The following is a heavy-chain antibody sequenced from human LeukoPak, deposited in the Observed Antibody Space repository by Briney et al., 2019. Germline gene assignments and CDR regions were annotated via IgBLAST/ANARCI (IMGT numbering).Heavy chain of an antibody. V-gene: IGHV3-33*01. CDR2: IWYDGSNK. Sequence: GRSLRLSCAASGFTFSSYGMHWVRQAPGKGLEWVAVIWYDGSNKYYADSVKGRFTISRDNSKNTLYLQMNSLRAEDTAVYYCARDLYSSSWYGGYYYYGMDVWGQGTTVTVSS. D-gene: IGHD6-13*01. J-gene: IGHJ6*02. CDR3: ARDLYSSSWYGGYYYYGMDV. CDR1: GFTFSSYG.